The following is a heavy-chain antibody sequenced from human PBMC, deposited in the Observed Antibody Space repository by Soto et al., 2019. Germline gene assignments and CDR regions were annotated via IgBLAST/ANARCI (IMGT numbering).Heavy chain of an antibody. CDR2: VHYSGST. Sequence: PSETLRVTCTFSVASVFISYWSWIRQSPGKGLEWLGYVHYSGSTNYNPSLKSRVTISVDTSKNQFSLNLSSVTAADAAVYYCARGYYDSRGQSNTFDIWGQGTMVTVSS. CDR1: VASVFISY. J-gene: IGHJ3*02. CDR3: ARGYYDSRGQSNTFDI. D-gene: IGHD3-22*01. V-gene: IGHV4-59*02.